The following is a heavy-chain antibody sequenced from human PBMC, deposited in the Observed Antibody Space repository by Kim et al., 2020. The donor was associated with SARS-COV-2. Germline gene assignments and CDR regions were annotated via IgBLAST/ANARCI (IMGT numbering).Heavy chain of an antibody. V-gene: IGHV3-53*01. CDR2: GST. J-gene: IGHJ4*02. Sequence: GSTYYADSAKGRFTISRDNSKNTLYLQTNSRRAEDTAVYYCARDSSRGDYWGQGTLVTVSS. D-gene: IGHD3-10*01. CDR3: ARDSSRGDY.